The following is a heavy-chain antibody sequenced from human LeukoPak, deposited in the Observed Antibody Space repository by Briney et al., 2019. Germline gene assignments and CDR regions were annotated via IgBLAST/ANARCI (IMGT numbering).Heavy chain of an antibody. D-gene: IGHD2-8*02. CDR3: AGEPSTPLYLAPGDVGSKGVLYYMDV. CDR1: GFTFSSYA. V-gene: IGHV3-23*01. CDR2: ISGSGGST. Sequence: GGSLRLSCAASGFTFSSYAMSWVRQTPGKGLEWVSAISGSGGSTYYADSVKGRFTISRDNSKNTLYLQMNSLRAEDTAVYYCAGEPSTPLYLAPGDVGSKGVLYYMDVWGKGTTVTVSS. J-gene: IGHJ6*03.